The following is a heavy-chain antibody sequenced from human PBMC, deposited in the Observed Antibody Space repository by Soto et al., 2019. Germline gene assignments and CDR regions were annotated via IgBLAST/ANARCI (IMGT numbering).Heavy chain of an antibody. CDR2: ISAYNGNT. D-gene: IGHD2-2*01. CDR1: GYTFTSYG. Sequence: ASVKVSCKASGYTFTSYGISWVRQAPGQGLEWMGWISAYNGNTNYAQKLQGRVTMTTDTSTSTAYMELRSLRSDDTAVYYCARDRDCSSTSCYGNNWFDPWGQGTLVTVSS. CDR3: ARDRDCSSTSCYGNNWFDP. J-gene: IGHJ5*02. V-gene: IGHV1-18*01.